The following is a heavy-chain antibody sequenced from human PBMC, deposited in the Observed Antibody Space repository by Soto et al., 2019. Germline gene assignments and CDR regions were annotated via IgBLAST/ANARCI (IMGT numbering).Heavy chain of an antibody. J-gene: IGHJ6*02. Sequence: GESLKISCKGSGYSFTSYWIGWVRQMPGKGLEWMGIIYPGDSDTRYSPSFQGQVTISADKSISTAYLQWSSLKASDTAMYYCERTGITGRYYDYGMDVWGQGTTVTVSS. CDR3: ERTGITGRYYDYGMDV. D-gene: IGHD1-20*01. CDR1: GYSFTSYW. V-gene: IGHV5-51*01. CDR2: IYPGDSDT.